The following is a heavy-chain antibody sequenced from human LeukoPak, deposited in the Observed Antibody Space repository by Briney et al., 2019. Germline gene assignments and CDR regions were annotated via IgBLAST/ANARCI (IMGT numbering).Heavy chain of an antibody. CDR3: VRASRTNGSPFPHWSFDL. D-gene: IGHD2-8*01. Sequence: GGSLRLSCTASGFASSDHYMDWVRQAPGKGLEWLGRTRNKANSYSTEYAASVKGRFSISRDDVKNSVYLQLDSLETEDTAMYYCVRASRTNGSPFPHWSFDLWGRGTLVTVSP. CDR1: GFASSDHY. J-gene: IGHJ2*01. V-gene: IGHV3-72*01. CDR2: TRNKANSYST.